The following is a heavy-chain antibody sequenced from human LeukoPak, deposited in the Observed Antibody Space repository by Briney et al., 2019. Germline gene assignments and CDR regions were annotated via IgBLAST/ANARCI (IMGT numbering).Heavy chain of an antibody. CDR2: IYYSGST. J-gene: IGHJ5*02. D-gene: IGHD3-9*01. V-gene: IGHV4-59*01. CDR1: GGSISSYY. Sequence: SETLSLTCNVSGGSISSYYWNWIRQPPGKGLEWIGYIYYSGSTNYNPSLKSRVTISVDTSKNQFSLKLSSVTAADTAVYYCAREHILTGYSPWGQGTLVTVSS. CDR3: AREHILTGYSP.